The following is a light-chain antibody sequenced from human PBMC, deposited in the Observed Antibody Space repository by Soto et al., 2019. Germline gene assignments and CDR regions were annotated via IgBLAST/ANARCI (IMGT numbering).Light chain of an antibody. V-gene: IGLV2-14*01. CDR3: SSYTSSSTLV. CDR1: SSDVGGYSY. CDR2: EVS. J-gene: IGLJ2*01. Sequence: QSALTQPASVSGSPGQSITISCTGTSSDVGGYSYVSWYQQHPGKAPKLMIYEVSNRPSGVSNRFSGSKSGNTASLTISGVQPDDEADYYYSSYTSSSTLVFGGGTKVTVL.